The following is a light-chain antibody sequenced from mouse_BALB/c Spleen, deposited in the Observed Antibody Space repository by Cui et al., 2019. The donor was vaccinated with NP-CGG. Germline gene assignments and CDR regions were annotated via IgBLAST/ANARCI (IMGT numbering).Light chain of an antibody. J-gene: IGLJ1*01. CDR2: GAN. V-gene: IGLV2*02. Sequence: QTVVTQESSPATSPGGTFMLISRSSSGAVTTSNYANWFQQEQHHLFTGLIGGANNRAPGVPVRFSCSLIGDKAALIITGAQTEDDAMYFCALWYSTHWVFGGGTKLTVL. CDR1: SGAVTTSNY. CDR3: ALWYSTHWV.